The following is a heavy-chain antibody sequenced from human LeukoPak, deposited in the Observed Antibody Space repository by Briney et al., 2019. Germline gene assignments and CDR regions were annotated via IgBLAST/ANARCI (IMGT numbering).Heavy chain of an antibody. J-gene: IGHJ4*02. CDR2: INPDSGDT. Sequence: ASVKVSCKASGYTFTAYYMHWVRQAPGQGPEYMGWINPDSGDTKPAQNFQGRVTLTRDTSISTAYKELSSLRSDDSAIYYCAGEYCSGGTCRQGFDYWGQGTLVTVSS. CDR1: GYTFTAYY. V-gene: IGHV1-2*02. CDR3: AGEYCSGGTCRQGFDY. D-gene: IGHD2-15*01.